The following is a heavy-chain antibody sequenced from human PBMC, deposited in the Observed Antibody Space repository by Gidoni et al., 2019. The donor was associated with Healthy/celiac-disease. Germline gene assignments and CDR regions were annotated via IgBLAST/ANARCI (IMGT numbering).Heavy chain of an antibody. V-gene: IGHV3-11*06. CDR1: GFTLSDYY. J-gene: IGHJ5*02. CDR3: AKGWGDSSGYCDH. D-gene: IGHD3-22*01. CDR2: ISSSSSYT. Sequence: QVQLVESGGGLVKPGGSLRLSCAATGFTLSDYYMGWIRQAPGKGLGWVSYISSSSSYTNYADSVKGRFTISRDNAKNSLYLQMNSLRAEDTAVYYCAKGWGDSSGYCDHWGQGTLVTVSS.